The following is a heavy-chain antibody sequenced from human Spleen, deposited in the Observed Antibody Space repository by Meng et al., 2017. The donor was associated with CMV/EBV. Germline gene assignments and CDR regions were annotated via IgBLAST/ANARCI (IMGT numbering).Heavy chain of an antibody. CDR1: GFTFSSYS. CDR3: ARDLTQPLDY. V-gene: IGHV3-21*01. J-gene: IGHJ4*02. CDR2: ISSSSSYI. D-gene: IGHD1-14*01. Sequence: GGSLRLSCAASGFTFSSYSMNWVRQAPGKGLEWVSSISSSSSYIDYADSVKGRFTISRDNAKNSLYLQMNSLRAEDTAVYYCARDLTQPLDYWGQGTLVTVSS.